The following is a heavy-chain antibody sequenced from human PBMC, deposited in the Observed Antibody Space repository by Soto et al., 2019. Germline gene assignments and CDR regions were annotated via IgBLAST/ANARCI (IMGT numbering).Heavy chain of an antibody. Sequence: QVQLQESGPGLAKPSQALSLICTVSGGSIRSAGYHWSWIRQHPGKALEWIGYIYYSGSTYYSPSLKSRLTISLDTSKNQFSLELSSVTAADTAVYYCARKTTVTTSGRGAFDYWGQGTLVTVSS. D-gene: IGHD4-17*01. CDR1: GGSIRSAGYH. CDR3: ARKTTVTTSGRGAFDY. J-gene: IGHJ4*02. CDR2: IYYSGST. V-gene: IGHV4-31*03.